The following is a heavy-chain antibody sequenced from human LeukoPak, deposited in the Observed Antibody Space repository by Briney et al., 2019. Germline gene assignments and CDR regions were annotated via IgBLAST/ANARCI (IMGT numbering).Heavy chain of an antibody. CDR1: GYTFTSYG. J-gene: IGHJ4*02. V-gene: IGHV1-18*01. CDR3: ARDSGTLRCFDWLPSSFDY. D-gene: IGHD3-9*01. CDR2: ISAYNGNT. Sequence: ASVKVSCKASGYTFTSYGISWVRQAPGQGLEWMGWISAYNGNTNYAQKLQGRVTMTTDTSTSTAYMELRSLRSDDTAVYYCARDSGTLRCFDWLPSSFDYWGQGSLVTVSS.